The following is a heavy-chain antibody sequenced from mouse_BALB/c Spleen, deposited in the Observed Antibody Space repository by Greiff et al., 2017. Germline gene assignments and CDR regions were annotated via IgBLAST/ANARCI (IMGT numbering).Heavy chain of an antibody. V-gene: IGHV5-17*02. CDR3: AREGRYDGFFDY. CDR1: GFTFSSFG. D-gene: IGHD2-14*01. J-gene: IGHJ2*01. CDR2: ISSGSSTI. Sequence: EVMLVESGGGLVQPGGSRKLSCAASGFTFSSFGMHWVRQAPEKGLEWVAYISSGSSTIYYADTVKGRFTISRDNPKNTLFLQMTSLRSEDTAMYYCAREGRYDGFFDYWGQGTTLTVSS.